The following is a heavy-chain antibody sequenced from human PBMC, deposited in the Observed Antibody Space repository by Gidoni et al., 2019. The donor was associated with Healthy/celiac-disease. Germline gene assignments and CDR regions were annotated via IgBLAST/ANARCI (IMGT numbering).Heavy chain of an antibody. CDR2: INHSGST. J-gene: IGHJ3*01. CDR3: ASSIAAAGTW. V-gene: IGHV4-34*01. CDR1: GGSFSGYY. Sequence: QVQLQQWGAGLLKPSETLSLTCAVYGGSFSGYYWSWIRQPPGKGLEWIGEINHSGSTNYNPSLKSRVTISVDTSKNQFSLKLSSVTAADTAVYYCASSIAAAGTWWGQGTMVTVSS. D-gene: IGHD6-13*01.